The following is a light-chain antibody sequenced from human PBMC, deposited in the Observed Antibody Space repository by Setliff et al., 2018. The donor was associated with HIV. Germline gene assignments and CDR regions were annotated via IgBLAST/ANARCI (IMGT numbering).Light chain of an antibody. Sequence: QSVLTQPASVSGSPGQSITISCTGTSSDVGGYNYVSWYQQHPGEAPRLLIYDVRYRPSGISRRFSGSKSGSTASLTISMLQTGYEADYYCSSYTDNSTLDVVGAGTKVTV. CDR2: DVR. CDR1: SSDVGGYNY. CDR3: SSYTDNSTLDV. V-gene: IGLV2-14*03. J-gene: IGLJ1*01.